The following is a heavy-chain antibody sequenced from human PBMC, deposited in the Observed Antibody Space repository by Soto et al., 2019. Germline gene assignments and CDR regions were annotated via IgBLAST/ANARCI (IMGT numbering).Heavy chain of an antibody. Sequence: TVSGGSISSGDYYWSWIRQPPGKGLEWIGYIYYSGSTYYNPSLKSRVTISVDTSKNQFSLKLSSVTAADTAVYYCASRKGRPTPPSYYYGMDVWGQGTTVTVSS. CDR1: GGSISSGDYY. CDR3: ASRKGRPTPPSYYYGMDV. CDR2: IYYSGST. V-gene: IGHV4-30-4*01. J-gene: IGHJ6*02. D-gene: IGHD4-4*01.